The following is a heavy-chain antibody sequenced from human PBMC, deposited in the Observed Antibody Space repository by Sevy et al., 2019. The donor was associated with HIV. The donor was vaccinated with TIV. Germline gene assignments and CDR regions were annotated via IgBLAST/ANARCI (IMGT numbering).Heavy chain of an antibody. V-gene: IGHV4-38-2*02. CDR1: GYSIGSSYS. Sequence: SETLSLTCTVSGYSIGSSYSWAWGWIRQPPGKGLEWIGTIYDTGITFYTPSLNSRVTISLDTSRNQFSLRLTSVTAADTAIYYCARLGGNYPFYWYFDLWGPGALVTVSS. CDR2: IYDTGIT. J-gene: IGHJ2*01. D-gene: IGHD1-7*01. CDR3: ARLGGNYPFYWYFDL.